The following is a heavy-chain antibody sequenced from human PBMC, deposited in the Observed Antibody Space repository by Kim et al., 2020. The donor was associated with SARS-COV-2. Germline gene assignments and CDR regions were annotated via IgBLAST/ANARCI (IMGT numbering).Heavy chain of an antibody. V-gene: IGHV3-21*01. Sequence: ADSVKGRFTISRDNAKNSLYLQMNSLRAEDTAVYYCARVRYDSSGYYFDYWGQGTLVTVSS. D-gene: IGHD3-22*01. CDR3: ARVRYDSSGYYFDY. J-gene: IGHJ4*02.